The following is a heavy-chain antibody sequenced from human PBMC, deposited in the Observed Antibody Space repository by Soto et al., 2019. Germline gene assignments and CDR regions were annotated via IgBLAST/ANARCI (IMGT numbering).Heavy chain of an antibody. CDR3: AREGYYGMDV. Sequence: SETLSLICTVSGGYISSYYWSWIRQPPGKGLEWIGYIYYSGSTNYNPSLKSRVTISVDTSKNQFSLKLSSVTAADTAVYYCAREGYYGMDVWGQGTTVTVSS. CDR2: IYYSGST. CDR1: GGYISSYY. V-gene: IGHV4-59*01. J-gene: IGHJ6*02.